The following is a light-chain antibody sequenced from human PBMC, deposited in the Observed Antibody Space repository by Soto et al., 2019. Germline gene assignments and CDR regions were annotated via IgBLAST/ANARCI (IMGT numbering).Light chain of an antibody. Sequence: DIQMTQSPASLSASVRQRVTITCRASQSISSYLNWYQQKPGKAPKLLIYAASSLQSGVPSRFSGSGSGTDFTLTISSLQPEDFATYYCQQSYSTPWTFGQGTKVDIK. CDR1: QSISSY. V-gene: IGKV1-39*01. J-gene: IGKJ1*01. CDR2: AAS. CDR3: QQSYSTPWT.